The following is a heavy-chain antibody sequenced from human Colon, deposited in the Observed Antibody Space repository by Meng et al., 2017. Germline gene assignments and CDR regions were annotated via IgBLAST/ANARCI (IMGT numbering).Heavy chain of an antibody. Sequence: IQHEDSGPVLCRPSTTLSPTCTVPGVSISSGTYFWSWRRQPPGKVLEWIGCIYYSGTTNYTPSLKSRVTIPVDTSKNQFSLKLSSVTPADTAVYFCARDRVPGKYWGQGTLVTVSS. CDR2: IYYSGTT. D-gene: IGHD1-14*01. CDR3: ARDRVPGKY. V-gene: IGHV4-61*01. CDR1: GVSISSGTYF. J-gene: IGHJ4*02.